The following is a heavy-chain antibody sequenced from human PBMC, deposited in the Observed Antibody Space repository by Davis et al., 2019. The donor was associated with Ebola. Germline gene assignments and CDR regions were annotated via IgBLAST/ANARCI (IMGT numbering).Heavy chain of an antibody. CDR2: ISGSGGRT. Sequence: GESLKISCAASGFTFSSHAMSWVRQAPGKGLEWVSVISGSGGRTFYADSVKGRFTISRANSKNTLYVQMNSLRAEDTAVYYCARVVVAAFDYWGQGTLVTVSS. D-gene: IGHD2-15*01. V-gene: IGHV3-23*01. J-gene: IGHJ4*02. CDR1: GFTFSSHA. CDR3: ARVVVAAFDY.